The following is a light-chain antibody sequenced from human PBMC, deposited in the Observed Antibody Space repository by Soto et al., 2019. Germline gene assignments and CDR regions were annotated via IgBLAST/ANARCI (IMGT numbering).Light chain of an antibody. J-gene: IGKJ2*01. CDR3: QRYSDYQYI. CDR2: KAT. Sequence: DIPMTQSPSTLSASVGDRVTITCRASQSITTWLAWYQQKPGKAPKLLIYKATNLHSGVPSRFSGSGSGTEFSLTISSLQPDDFATYYCQRYSDYQYIFGQGTKLEIK. CDR1: QSITTW. V-gene: IGKV1-5*03.